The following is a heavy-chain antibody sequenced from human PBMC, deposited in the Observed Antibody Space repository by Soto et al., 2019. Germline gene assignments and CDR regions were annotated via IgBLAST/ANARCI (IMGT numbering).Heavy chain of an antibody. D-gene: IGHD5-12*01. CDR1: GYTLTRHF. J-gene: IGHJ4*02. CDR2: IHGGTGNT. CDR3: TRATYFDL. V-gene: IGHV1-3*01. Sequence: QVQLVQSGAEVKKPGASVKVSCKSSGYTLTRHFMHWVRQAPGQRLEWMGWIHGGTGNTKYSQKFQGRVTFTRDTSASTVYMELGSLRSEDTAVYYCTRATYFDLWGQGTLVTVSS.